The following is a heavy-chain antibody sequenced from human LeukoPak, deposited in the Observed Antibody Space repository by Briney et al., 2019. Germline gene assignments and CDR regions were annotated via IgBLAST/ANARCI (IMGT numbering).Heavy chain of an antibody. V-gene: IGHV3-74*01. CDR2: VNSDGSRT. J-gene: IGHJ4*02. CDR3: ARVSPEIVVVTGTGAPDY. Sequence: GGSLRLSCAASGFTFSGYWIHWVRQAPVKGLEWVSRVNSDGSRTDYADSVKGRFTISRDNAKNTLYLHMHSLRPEDTAVYYCARVSPEIVVVTGTGAPDYWGQGTLVTVSS. CDR1: GFTFSGYW. D-gene: IGHD2-21*02.